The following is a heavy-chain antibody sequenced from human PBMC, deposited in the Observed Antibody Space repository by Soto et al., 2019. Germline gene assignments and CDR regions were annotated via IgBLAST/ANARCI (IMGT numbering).Heavy chain of an antibody. V-gene: IGHV1-18*01. J-gene: IGHJ6*02. Sequence: QAQVLQSGPEVKKPGASVKVSCKTSGYTFTTYGVSWVRQAPGQGLEWMGSIDTHTDETRYPQKFQGRVTVTADTSSSTAYMEVRSLSSDDTAMYYCARVVGVGSYGPQIQGMDVWGQGTTVTVSS. CDR1: GYTFTTYG. CDR3: ARVVGVGSYGPQIQGMDV. D-gene: IGHD2-15*01. CDR2: IDTHTDET.